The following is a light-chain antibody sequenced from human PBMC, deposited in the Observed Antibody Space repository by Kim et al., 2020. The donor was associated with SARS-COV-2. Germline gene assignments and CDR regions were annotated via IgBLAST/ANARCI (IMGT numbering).Light chain of an antibody. CDR3: HQYKTYSWA. J-gene: IGKJ1*01. V-gene: IGKV1-5*03. CDR1: QSISGW. CDR2: QAS. Sequence: ASVGDRVTITCRASQSISGWLAWYQQKPGKAPKVLLYQASNLESGVPSRFSGSGSGTEFTLTISGLHPDDFATYYCHQYKTYSWAFGQGTKVDIK.